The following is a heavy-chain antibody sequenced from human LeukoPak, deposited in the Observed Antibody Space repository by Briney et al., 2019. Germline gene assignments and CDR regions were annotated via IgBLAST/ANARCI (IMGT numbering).Heavy chain of an antibody. CDR3: AKSRFRGVYYGMDV. J-gene: IGHJ6*02. D-gene: IGHD3-10*01. CDR2: ISSSSSYI. Sequence: GGSLRLYCAASGFTFSSYSMKWVRQAPGKGLEWVSSISSSSSYIYYADSVKGRFTISRDNAKISLYLQMNSLRAEDTAVYYCAKSRFRGVYYGMDVWGQGTTVTVSS. CDR1: GFTFSSYS. V-gene: IGHV3-21*04.